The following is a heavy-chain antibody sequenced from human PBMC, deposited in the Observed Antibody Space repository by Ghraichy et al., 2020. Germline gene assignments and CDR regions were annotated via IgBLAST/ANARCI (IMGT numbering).Heavy chain of an antibody. Sequence: GGSLRLSCEASGFTVSNNYMTWVRQAPGKGLDWVSVIYTRDRNSSPYYADSVKGRFTISRDDSKNTLHLQLNSLRAEDTAVYYCAGASKYYGEAYFEYWGQGTLVTVSS. V-gene: IGHV3-66*01. CDR1: GFTVSNNY. CDR2: IYTRDRNSSP. J-gene: IGHJ4*02. CDR3: AGASKYYGEAYFEY. D-gene: IGHD3-10*01.